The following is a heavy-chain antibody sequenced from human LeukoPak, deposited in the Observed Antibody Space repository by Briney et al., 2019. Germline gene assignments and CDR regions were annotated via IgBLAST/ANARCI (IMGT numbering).Heavy chain of an antibody. Sequence: SVKVSCKASGGTFSSYAISWVRQAPGRGLEWMGGIIPIFGTANYAQKFQGRVTITADESTSTAYMELSSLRSEDTAVYYCARGGDYYDSSGYYYVPIDYWGQGTLVTVSS. CDR2: IIPIFGTA. CDR1: GGTFSSYA. V-gene: IGHV1-69*13. D-gene: IGHD3-22*01. CDR3: ARGGDYYDSSGYYYVPIDY. J-gene: IGHJ4*02.